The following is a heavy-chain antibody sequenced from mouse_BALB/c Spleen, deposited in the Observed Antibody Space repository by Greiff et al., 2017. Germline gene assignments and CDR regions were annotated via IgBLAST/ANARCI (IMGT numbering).Heavy chain of an antibody. CDR3: ARGGDTGTSAWFAY. D-gene: IGHD4-1*01. CDR1: GYSFTSYW. Sequence: QVHVKQSGPQLVRPGASVKISCKASGYSFTSYWMHWVKQRPGQGLEWIGMIDPSDSETRLNQKFKDKATLTVDKSSSTAYMQLSSPTSEDSAVYYCARGGDTGTSAWFAYWGQGTLVTVSA. V-gene: IGHV1S127*01. J-gene: IGHJ3*01. CDR2: IDPSDSET.